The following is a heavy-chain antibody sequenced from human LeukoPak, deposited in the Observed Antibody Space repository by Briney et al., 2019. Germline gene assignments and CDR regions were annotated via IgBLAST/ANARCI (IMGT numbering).Heavy chain of an antibody. CDR3: GRGGTYNEILSFDP. V-gene: IGHV4-59*01. CDR1: RVSIRYYY. Sequence: SETLSLTRTVSRVSIRYYYCTWIPQSPGKGVEGIGQIYYTGSTYYNPSLERRVTISLDTSTIQFYPNMPSLSAEDTAVYYCGRGGTYNEILSFDPWGQGTLVPVSS. CDR2: IYYTGST. D-gene: IGHD3-9*01. J-gene: IGHJ5*02.